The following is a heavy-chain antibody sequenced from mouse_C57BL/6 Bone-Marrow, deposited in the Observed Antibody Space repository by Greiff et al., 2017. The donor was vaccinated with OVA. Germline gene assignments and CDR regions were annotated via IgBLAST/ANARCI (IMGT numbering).Heavy chain of an antibody. CDR3: ARPYYGSSLWYFDV. Sequence: VQLQQSGAELVKPGASVKLSCKASGYTFTSYWMHWVKQRPGRGLEWIGRIDPNSGGTKYNEKFKSKATLTVDKPSSTAYMQLGSLTSEDSAVYFCARPYYGSSLWYFDVWGTGTTVTVSS. D-gene: IGHD1-1*01. CDR2: IDPNSGGT. V-gene: IGHV1-62-3*01. CDR1: GYTFTSYW. J-gene: IGHJ1*03.